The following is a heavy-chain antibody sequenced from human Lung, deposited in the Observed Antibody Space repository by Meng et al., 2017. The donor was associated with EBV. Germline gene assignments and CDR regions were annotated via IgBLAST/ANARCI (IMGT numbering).Heavy chain of an antibody. Sequence: QVQPQWPGPVLGKPSQPLSLICTVSGGSISSSNWWSWVRQPPGKGLEWIGEIYHSGSTNYNPSLKSRVTISVDKSKNQFSLKLSSVTAADTAVYYCARYCSGGSCYRDVSRNNWYFDLWGRGTLVTVSS. D-gene: IGHD2-15*01. V-gene: IGHV4-4*02. CDR3: ARYCSGGSCYRDVSRNNWYFDL. CDR1: GGSISSSNW. CDR2: IYHSGST. J-gene: IGHJ2*01.